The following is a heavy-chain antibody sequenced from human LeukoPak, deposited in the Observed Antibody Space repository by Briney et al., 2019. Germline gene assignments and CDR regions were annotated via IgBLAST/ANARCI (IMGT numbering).Heavy chain of an antibody. D-gene: IGHD1-26*01. J-gene: IGHJ5*02. CDR2: IIPILGIA. Sequence: GASVKVSCKASGGTFSSYAISWVRQAPGQGLEWMGRIIPILGIANYAQKFQGRVTITADKSTSTAYMELSSLRSEDTAVYYCARSGSRWELLNWFDPWGQGTLVTASS. CDR3: ARSGSRWELLNWFDP. V-gene: IGHV1-69*04. CDR1: GGTFSSYA.